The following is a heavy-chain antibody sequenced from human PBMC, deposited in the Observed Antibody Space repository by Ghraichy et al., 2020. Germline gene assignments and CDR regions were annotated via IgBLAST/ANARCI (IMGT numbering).Heavy chain of an antibody. D-gene: IGHD2-15*01. CDR2: YDPEDGEN. CDR3: ATEFAIVGAPTDSYFGIDV. V-gene: IGHV1-24*01. Sequence: GESLNISCQVSGHTLSELAIYWVRQVGGRGLEWMGGYDPEDGENVYAQKFEGRVALSEDKSTDTAYLEVRSLRPDDTAIYYCATEFAIVGAPTDSYFGIDVWGQGTSVIVSS. J-gene: IGHJ6*01. CDR1: GHTLSELA.